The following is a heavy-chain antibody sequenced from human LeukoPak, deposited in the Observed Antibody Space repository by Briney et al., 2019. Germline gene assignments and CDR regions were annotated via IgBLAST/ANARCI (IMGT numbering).Heavy chain of an antibody. D-gene: IGHD3-16*02. V-gene: IGHV4-61*02. CDR1: GGSISSGDYY. J-gene: IGHJ5*02. CDR3: ARAYDYVWGSYRLPYNWFDP. Sequence: SETLSLTCTVSGGSISSGDYYWSWIRQPAGKGLEWIGRIYTSGSTNYNPSLKSRVTISVDTSKNQFSLKLSSVTAADTAVYYCARAYDYVWGSYRLPYNWFDPWGQGTLVTVSS. CDR2: IYTSGST.